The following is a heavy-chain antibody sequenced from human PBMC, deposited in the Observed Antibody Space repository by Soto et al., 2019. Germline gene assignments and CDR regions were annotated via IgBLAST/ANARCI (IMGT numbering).Heavy chain of an antibody. CDR2: MNPNSGNT. J-gene: IGHJ4*02. CDR3: ARAIPTYYDILTGYSYYFDY. V-gene: IGHV1-8*01. CDR1: GYTFTSYD. Sequence: QVQLVQSGAEVKKPGASVKVSCKASGYTFTSYDINWVRQATGQGLEWMGWMNPNSGNTGYAQKFQGRVTMTRNTSISTAYIELSSLRSEDTAVYYCARAIPTYYDILTGYSYYFDYWGQGTLVTVSS. D-gene: IGHD3-9*01.